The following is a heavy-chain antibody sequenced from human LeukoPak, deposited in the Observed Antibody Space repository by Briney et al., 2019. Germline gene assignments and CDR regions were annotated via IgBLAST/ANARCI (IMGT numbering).Heavy chain of an antibody. Sequence: GGSLRLSCAASGFTFSSYGMHWVRQAPGKGLEWVAVIWYDGSNKYYADSVKGRFTISRDNSKNTLYLQMNSLRAEDTAVYYCARRSGRIAVAGTDYYYYGMDVWGQGTTVTVSS. CDR2: IWYDGSNK. CDR1: GFTFSSYG. J-gene: IGHJ6*02. CDR3: ARRSGRIAVAGTDYYYYGMDV. V-gene: IGHV3-33*01. D-gene: IGHD6-19*01.